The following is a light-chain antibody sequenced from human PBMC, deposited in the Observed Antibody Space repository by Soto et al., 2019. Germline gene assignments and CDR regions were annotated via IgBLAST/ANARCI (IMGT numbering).Light chain of an antibody. J-gene: IGLJ1*01. Sequence: QSVLTQPPSVSVAPGQRVTISCTGSSSNIGAGYDVHWYQPLPGTAPKLLIYGNSNRPSGVPDRFSGSKSGTSASLAITGLQAEDEADYYCQSYDSSLSGAEVFGTGTKVTVL. CDR3: QSYDSSLSGAEV. V-gene: IGLV1-40*01. CDR2: GNS. CDR1: SSNIGAGYD.